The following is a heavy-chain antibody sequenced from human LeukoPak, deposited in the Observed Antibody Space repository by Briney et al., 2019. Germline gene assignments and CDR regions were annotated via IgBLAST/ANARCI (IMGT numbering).Heavy chain of an antibody. CDR2: INHSGST. J-gene: IGHJ2*01. V-gene: IGHV4-34*01. Sequence: SETLSLTCAIYGGSFSNYYWTWIRQPPGKGLEWIGEINHSGSTNYNPSLKSRVTISVDTSKNQFSLKLSSVTAADTAVYYCARHGIAAAGTVYWYFDLWGRGTLVTVSS. CDR1: GGSFSNYY. D-gene: IGHD6-13*01. CDR3: ARHGIAAAGTVYWYFDL.